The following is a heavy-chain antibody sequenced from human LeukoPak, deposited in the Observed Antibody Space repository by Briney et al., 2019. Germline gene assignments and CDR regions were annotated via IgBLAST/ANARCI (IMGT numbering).Heavy chain of an antibody. V-gene: IGHV3-74*01. CDR2: IDDVGSGT. CDR1: GFTLSSNW. D-gene: IGHD6-13*01. J-gene: IGHJ3*02. CDR3: ARGRVAAAEGAFDI. Sequence: GGSLRLSCAVSGFTLSSNWMHWVRQVPGKGLVWVARIDDVGSGTSYADSVKGRFTISRDVAKNTVYLQMNSLRAEGTAVYYCARGRVAAAEGAFDIWGQGTMVTVSS.